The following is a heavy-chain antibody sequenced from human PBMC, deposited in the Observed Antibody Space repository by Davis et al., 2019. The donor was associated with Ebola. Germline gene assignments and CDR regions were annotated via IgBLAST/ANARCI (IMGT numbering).Heavy chain of an antibody. CDR2: IYWDDDK. V-gene: IGHV2-5*02. CDR3: AHTDGDYSWFDP. CDR1: GFSLSTSGVG. J-gene: IGHJ5*02. Sequence: SGPTLVKPTQTLTLTCTFSGFSLSTSGVGVGWIRQPPGKALEWLALIYWDDDKRYSPSLKSRLTITKDTSKTQVVLTMTNMDPVDTATYYRAHTDGDYSWFDPWGQGTLVTVSS. D-gene: IGHD4-17*01.